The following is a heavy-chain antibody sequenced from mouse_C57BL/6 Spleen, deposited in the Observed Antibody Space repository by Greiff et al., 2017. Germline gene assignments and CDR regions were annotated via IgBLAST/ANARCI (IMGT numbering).Heavy chain of an antibody. Sequence: DVKLVESGGGLVQPGGSLKLSCAASGFTFSDYGMAWVRQAPRKGPEWVAFISNLAYSIYYADTVTGRFTISRENAKNTLYLEMSSLRSEDTAMYYCARRVYYGNYDWYFDVWGTGTTVTVSS. D-gene: IGHD2-1*01. CDR1: GFTFSDYG. J-gene: IGHJ1*03. V-gene: IGHV5-15*04. CDR2: ISNLAYSI. CDR3: ARRVYYGNYDWYFDV.